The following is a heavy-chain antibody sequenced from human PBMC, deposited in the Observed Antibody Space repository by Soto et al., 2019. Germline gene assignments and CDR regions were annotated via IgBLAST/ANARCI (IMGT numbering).Heavy chain of an antibody. CDR3: AKSAGSNAYYPNDP. D-gene: IGHD3-16*01. CDR1: GFTFDDYA. J-gene: IGHJ5*02. CDR2: ISGSGIST. V-gene: IGHV3-23*01. Sequence: PVGALRLSCAASGFTFDDYAMHWVRQAPGKGLEWVSSISGSGISTYYADSVKGRFTISRDNSKNTLYLQMNSLRAEDAAVYYCAKSAGSNAYYPNDPWGQGTLVTVSS.